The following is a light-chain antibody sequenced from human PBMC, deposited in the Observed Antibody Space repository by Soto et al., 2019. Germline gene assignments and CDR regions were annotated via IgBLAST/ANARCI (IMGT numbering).Light chain of an antibody. J-gene: IGLJ2*01. Sequence: QSALTQPASVSGSPGQSITISCTGTSSDVGSYNLVSWYQQHPGKAHKLMIYEVSKRPSGVSNRFSGSKSGNTASLTISGLQDEDEADYYCCSYAGSSTVVFGGGTKLTVL. CDR3: CSYAGSSTVV. CDR2: EVS. V-gene: IGLV2-23*02. CDR1: SSDVGSYNL.